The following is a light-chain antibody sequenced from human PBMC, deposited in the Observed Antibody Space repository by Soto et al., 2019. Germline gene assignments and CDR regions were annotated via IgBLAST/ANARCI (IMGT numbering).Light chain of an antibody. Sequence: EIVLTQSPGTLSLSPGERATLSCRASQSISSNYLAWYQQKVGQAPRLLIYGASSKDTGTPNRFSGSGSGTDFTLTISRLEPEELAVYYCQQYGSSPYTFGEGTKLEIK. CDR1: QSISSNY. J-gene: IGKJ2*01. CDR3: QQYGSSPYT. V-gene: IGKV3-20*01. CDR2: GAS.